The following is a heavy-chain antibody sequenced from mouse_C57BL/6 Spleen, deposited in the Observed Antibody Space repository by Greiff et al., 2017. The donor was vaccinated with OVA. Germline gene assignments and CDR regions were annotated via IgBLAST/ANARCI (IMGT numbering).Heavy chain of an antibody. D-gene: IGHD3-3*01. J-gene: IGHJ3*01. CDR2: IYPSDSET. Sequence: QVQLQQPGAELVRPGSSVKLSCKASGYTFTSYWMDWVKQRPGQGLEWIGNIYPSDSETHYNQKFKDKATLTVDKSSSTAYMQLSSLTSEDSAVYYCARWGGPQAWFAYWGQGTLVTVSA. CDR1: GYTFTSYW. V-gene: IGHV1-61*01. CDR3: ARWGGPQAWFAY.